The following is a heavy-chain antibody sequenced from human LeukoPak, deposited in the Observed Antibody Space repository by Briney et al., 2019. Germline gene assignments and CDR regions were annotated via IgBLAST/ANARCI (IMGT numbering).Heavy chain of an antibody. Sequence: SETLSLTCAVYGGSFSGYYWSWIRQPPGKGLEWIGEINHSGSTNYNPSLKSRVTISVDTSKNQFSLKLSSVTAADTAVYYCARYEWELPSNWFDPWGREPWSPSPQ. J-gene: IGHJ5*02. D-gene: IGHD1-26*01. V-gene: IGHV4-34*01. CDR3: ARYEWELPSNWFDP. CDR2: INHSGST. CDR1: GGSFSGYY.